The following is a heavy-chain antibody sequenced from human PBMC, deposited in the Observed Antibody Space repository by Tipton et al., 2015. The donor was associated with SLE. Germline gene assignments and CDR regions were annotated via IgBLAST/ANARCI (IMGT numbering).Heavy chain of an antibody. CDR2: INHRGST. V-gene: IGHV4-34*01. D-gene: IGHD3-9*01. CDR3: ARQFSDIWGWGFDY. J-gene: IGHJ4*02. CDR1: GGSFSGYY. Sequence: TLSLTCAVYGGSFSGYYWAWIRQSPGKGAEWIGEINHRGSTNHNPSLKSRVTISVDTSKNQISLKLSSVTAADTAVYYCARQFSDIWGWGFDYWGQGTLVTVSS.